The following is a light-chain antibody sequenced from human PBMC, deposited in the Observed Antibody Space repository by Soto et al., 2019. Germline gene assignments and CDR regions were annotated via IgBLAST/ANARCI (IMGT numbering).Light chain of an antibody. J-gene: IGLJ2*01. CDR1: SSDVGGYHF. V-gene: IGLV2-8*01. Sequence: QSALAQPASASGPLGQSVTISCTGTSSDVGGYHFVSWYQQHPGKAPKLLIFESYKRPSGVPDRFSGSKSGNTASLTVSGHQADDEAAFHSGPYPRTTNLVIFG. CDR3: GPYPRTTNLVI. CDR2: ESY.